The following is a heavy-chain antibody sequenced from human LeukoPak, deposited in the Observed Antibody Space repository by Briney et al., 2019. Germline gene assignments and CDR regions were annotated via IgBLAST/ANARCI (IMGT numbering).Heavy chain of an antibody. CDR2: IYTSGST. J-gene: IGHJ3*02. V-gene: IGHV4-61*02. CDR1: GGSISSGSYY. CDR3: ARALRFLEWHDAFDI. D-gene: IGHD3-3*01. Sequence: SETLSLTCTVSGGSISSGSYYWSWIRQPAGKGLEWIGRIYTSGSTSYNPSLKSRVTISVDTSKDQFSLKLSSVTAADTAVYYCARALRFLEWHDAFDIWGQGTMVTVSS.